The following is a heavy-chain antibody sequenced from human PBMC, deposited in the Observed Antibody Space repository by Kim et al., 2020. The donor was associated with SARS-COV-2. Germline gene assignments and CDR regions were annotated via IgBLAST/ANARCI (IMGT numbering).Heavy chain of an antibody. CDR2: INPNSGGT. CDR1: GYTFTGYY. Sequence: ASVKVSCKASGYTFTGYYMHWVRQAPGQGLEWMGWINPNSGGTNYAQKFQGWVTMTRDTSISTAYMELSRLRSDDTAVYYCARDPHGGYSSSWYLDYWGQGTLVTVSS. D-gene: IGHD6-13*01. V-gene: IGHV1-2*04. CDR3: ARDPHGGYSSSWYLDY. J-gene: IGHJ4*02.